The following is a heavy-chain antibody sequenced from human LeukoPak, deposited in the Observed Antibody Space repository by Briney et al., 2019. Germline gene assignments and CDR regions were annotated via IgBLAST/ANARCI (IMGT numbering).Heavy chain of an antibody. D-gene: IGHD3-22*01. V-gene: IGHV4-59*03. CDR2: IYYSGST. CDR3: ARRRADRSYYFDY. Sequence: SETLSLTFTVSGGSISGYYWSWIRQPPGKGLEWIGYIYYSGSTDYNPSLKSRVTISVDTSKNQFSLRLTSVTAADTAVYYCARRRADRSYYFDYWGQGTLVTVSS. J-gene: IGHJ4*02. CDR1: GGSISGYY.